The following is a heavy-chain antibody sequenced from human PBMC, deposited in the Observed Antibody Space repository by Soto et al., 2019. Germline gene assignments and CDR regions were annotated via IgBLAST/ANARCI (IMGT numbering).Heavy chain of an antibody. CDR3: AREGPAPYYYYGMDV. Sequence: QVQLVQSRGEVKKPGASVKVSCKTSGYSFTTYGISWVRQAPGQGLEWMGWISGYNGNTNYAQNLQGRVTMTTDTSTSTAYMDLRRLRSDDTAVYYCAREGPAPYYYYGMDVWGQGSTVTVSS. CDR2: ISGYNGNT. J-gene: IGHJ6*02. CDR1: GYSFTTYG. V-gene: IGHV1-18*01.